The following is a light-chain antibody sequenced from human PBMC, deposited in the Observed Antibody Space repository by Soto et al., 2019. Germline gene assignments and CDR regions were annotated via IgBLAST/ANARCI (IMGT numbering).Light chain of an antibody. V-gene: IGKV1-9*01. J-gene: IGKJ3*01. Sequence: DIQLTQSPSFLSASVGDRVTITCRASQGISSYLAWYQQKPGKAPKLLIYAASTLQSGGPSRFSGSGSGTEFTLTMSSLQPEDFGIYFCQQGGTFGPGTKVDI. CDR2: AAS. CDR1: QGISSY. CDR3: QQGGT.